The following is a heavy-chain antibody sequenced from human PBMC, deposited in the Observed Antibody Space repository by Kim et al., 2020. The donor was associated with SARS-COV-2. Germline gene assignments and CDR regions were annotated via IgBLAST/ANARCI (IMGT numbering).Heavy chain of an antibody. J-gene: IGHJ4*02. CDR1: GGSFSGYY. CDR3: ALRGVIIASFDY. Sequence: SETLSLTCAVYGGSFSGYYWSWIRQPPGKGLEWIGEINHSGSTNYNPSLKSRVTISVDTSKNQFSLKLSSVTAADTAVYYCALRGVIIASFDYWGQGTLVTVSS. CDR2: INHSGST. V-gene: IGHV4-34*01. D-gene: IGHD3-10*01.